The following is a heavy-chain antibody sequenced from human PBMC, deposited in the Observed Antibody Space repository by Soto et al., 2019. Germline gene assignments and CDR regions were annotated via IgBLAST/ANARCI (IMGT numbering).Heavy chain of an antibody. J-gene: IGHJ5*02. Sequence: PGGSLRLSCAASGFTFSNYAMNWVRQAPGKGLDWVSTITSGGSTDYADSVKGRFTISRDNSKNTLYLQMSSLRAEDTAVYHCVRQVTGHPNWFDPWGQGTLVTVSS. CDR2: ITSGGST. V-gene: IGHV3-23*01. CDR1: GFTFSNYA. CDR3: VRQVTGHPNWFDP. D-gene: IGHD4-4*01.